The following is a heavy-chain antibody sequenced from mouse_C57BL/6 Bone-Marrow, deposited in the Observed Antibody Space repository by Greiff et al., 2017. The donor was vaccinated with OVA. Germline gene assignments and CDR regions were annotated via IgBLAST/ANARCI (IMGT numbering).Heavy chain of an antibody. CDR2: ISSGSSTI. Sequence: EVMLVESGGGLVKPGGSLKLSCAASGFTFRDYGMHWVRQAPEQGLEWVAYISSGSSTIYYADTVKGRFTISRDNAKNTLFLQMTSLRSEDTAMYYCARPYYYGSLPWFAYWGQGTLVTVSA. CDR3: ARPYYYGSLPWFAY. V-gene: IGHV5-17*01. D-gene: IGHD1-1*01. J-gene: IGHJ3*01. CDR1: GFTFRDYG.